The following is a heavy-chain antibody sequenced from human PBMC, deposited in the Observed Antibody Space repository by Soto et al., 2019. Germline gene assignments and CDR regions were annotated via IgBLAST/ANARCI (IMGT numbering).Heavy chain of an antibody. J-gene: IGHJ4*02. Sequence: QVQLVESGGGVVQPGRSLRLSCAPSGFTFSTYGMHWVRQAPGKGLEWVAVISHDGNNKYYADSVKGRFTISRDNSKNTLYLQMDSLRAEDTAVYYCAKDRLATAYYLDYWGQGTLVTVSS. V-gene: IGHV3-30*18. CDR2: ISHDGNNK. D-gene: IGHD5-18*01. CDR1: GFTFSTYG. CDR3: AKDRLATAYYLDY.